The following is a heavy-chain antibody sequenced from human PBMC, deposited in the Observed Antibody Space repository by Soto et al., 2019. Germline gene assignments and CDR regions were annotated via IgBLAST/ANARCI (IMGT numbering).Heavy chain of an antibody. D-gene: IGHD3-16*01. CDR3: AHTPWGAPSDY. V-gene: IGHV2-5*01. J-gene: IGHJ4*02. CDR1: GFSLSARGVG. Sequence: SGPTLVNPTPPFTLPCPLSGFSLSARGVGVGWIRQPPGKSLEWLGIISWSDDKRYSPSLKSRLTITKDTSKNQVVLTMTNMEPVDTATYYCAHTPWGAPSDYWGQGTVVTVSS. CDR2: ISWSDDK.